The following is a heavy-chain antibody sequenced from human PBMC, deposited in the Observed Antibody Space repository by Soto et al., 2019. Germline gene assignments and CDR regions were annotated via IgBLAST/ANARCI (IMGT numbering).Heavy chain of an antibody. Sequence: QLQLQESGPGLVKPSETLSLTCTVSGGSISSSSYYWGWIRQPPGKGLEWIGSIYYSGSTYYNPSLKSRVTISVDTAKNQCSLKLSSVTAADTAVYYCARLGLHDYGEHGYWYFDLWGRGTLVTVSS. CDR3: ARLGLHDYGEHGYWYFDL. V-gene: IGHV4-39*01. CDR1: GGSISSSSYY. D-gene: IGHD4-17*01. J-gene: IGHJ2*01. CDR2: IYYSGST.